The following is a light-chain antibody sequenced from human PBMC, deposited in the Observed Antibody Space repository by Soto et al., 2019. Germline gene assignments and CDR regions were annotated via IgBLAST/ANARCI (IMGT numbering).Light chain of an antibody. Sequence: QSALTQPAYVSGSPGQSITISCTVTSSDVGGYNYVSWYQQHPGKGPKLMIYDVSNRPSGVSNRFSGSKSGNTASLTNSGLQAEDEADYYCSSYTSSSTLVFGGVTKLTVL. V-gene: IGLV2-14*01. CDR2: DVS. CDR1: SSDVGGYNY. CDR3: SSYTSSSTLV. J-gene: IGLJ2*01.